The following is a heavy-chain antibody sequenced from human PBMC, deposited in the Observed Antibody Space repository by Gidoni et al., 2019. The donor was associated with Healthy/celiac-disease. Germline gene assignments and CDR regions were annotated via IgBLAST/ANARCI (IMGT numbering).Heavy chain of an antibody. D-gene: IGHD5-18*01. V-gene: IGHV3-15*01. CDR1: GFSFTNAW. CDR3: TTGADIAMVETDAFDI. Sequence: EVQLVESGGGLVKPGGSLRLSCAASGFSFTNAWMSWVRQAPGKGLEWVGRIKSKTDGGTTDYAAPVKGRFTISRDDSKNTLYLQMNSLKTEDTAVYYCTTGADIAMVETDAFDIWGQGTMVTVSS. J-gene: IGHJ3*02. CDR2: IKSKTDGGTT.